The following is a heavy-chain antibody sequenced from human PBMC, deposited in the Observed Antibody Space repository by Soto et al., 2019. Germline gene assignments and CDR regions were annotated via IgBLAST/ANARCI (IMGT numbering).Heavy chain of an antibody. V-gene: IGHV1-58*01. Sequence: QMQLVQSGPDVKKPGTSVKVSCKASGYTFTNSAVQWVRQARGQRLEWIGWIIVGSGDTNYAQKFQGRVTITRDTSTSTAYMEMRSLRSEDTAVYYCARPGVTVSNEYDIWGQGTLVTVSS. CDR3: ARPGVTVSNEYDI. CDR2: IIVGSGDT. CDR1: GYTFTNSA. J-gene: IGHJ3*02. D-gene: IGHD1-1*01.